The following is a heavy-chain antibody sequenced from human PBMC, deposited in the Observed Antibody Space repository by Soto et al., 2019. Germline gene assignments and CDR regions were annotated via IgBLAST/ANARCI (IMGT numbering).Heavy chain of an antibody. J-gene: IGHJ3*02. D-gene: IGHD3-22*01. CDR3: ARDRDYYDSSGYFPCDI. CDR2: INSDGSST. Sequence: PGGSLRLSCAASGFTFSSYWMHWVRQAPGKGLVWVSRINSDGSSTSYADSVKGRFTISRDNAKNTLYLQMNSLRAEDTAVYYCARDRDYYDSSGYFPCDIWGQGTMVTV. V-gene: IGHV3-74*01. CDR1: GFTFSSYW.